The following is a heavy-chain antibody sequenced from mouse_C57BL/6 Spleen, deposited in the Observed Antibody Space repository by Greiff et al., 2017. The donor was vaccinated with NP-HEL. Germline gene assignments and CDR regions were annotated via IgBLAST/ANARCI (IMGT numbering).Heavy chain of an antibody. J-gene: IGHJ3*01. V-gene: IGHV1-80*01. CDR3: ARSLWYSNYEGFAY. D-gene: IGHD2-5*01. CDR2: IYPGDGDT. Sequence: QVQLQQSGAELVKPGASVKISCKASGYAFSSYWMNWVKQRPGKGLEWIGQIYPGDGDTNYNGKFKGKATLTADKSSSTAYMQLSSLTSEDSAVYFCARSLWYSNYEGFAYWGQGTLVTVSA. CDR1: GYAFSSYW.